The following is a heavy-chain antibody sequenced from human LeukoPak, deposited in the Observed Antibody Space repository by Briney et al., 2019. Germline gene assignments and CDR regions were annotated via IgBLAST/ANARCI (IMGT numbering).Heavy chain of an antibody. CDR1: GFTFRSYW. D-gene: IGHD3-10*01. V-gene: IGHV3-7*01. Sequence: PGGSLRLSCAASGFTFRSYWMTWVRQPPGKGLEWVANIKQDGSETYHVDSVKGRFTISRDNAKDSLYLEMNSLRAEDTAVYYCARGGQAGTGDLWGQGTLVTVSS. CDR2: IKQDGSET. CDR3: ARGGQAGTGDL. J-gene: IGHJ5*02.